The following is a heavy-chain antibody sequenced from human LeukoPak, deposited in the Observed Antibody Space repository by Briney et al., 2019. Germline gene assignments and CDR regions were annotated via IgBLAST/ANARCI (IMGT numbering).Heavy chain of an antibody. CDR1: GGTFSSYA. V-gene: IGHV1-69*13. CDR2: IIPIFGTA. CDR3: ARDHEGVVGTTGGVDY. Sequence: SVKVSCKASGGTFSSYAISWVRQAPGQGLEWMGGIIPIFGTANYAQKFQGRVTITADESTSTAYMELSSLRSEDTAVYYCARDHEGVVGTTGGVDYWGQGTLVTVSS. J-gene: IGHJ4*02. D-gene: IGHD1-26*01.